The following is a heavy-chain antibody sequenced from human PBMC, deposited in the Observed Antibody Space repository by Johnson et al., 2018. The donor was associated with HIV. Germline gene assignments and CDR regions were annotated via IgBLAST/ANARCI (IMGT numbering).Heavy chain of an antibody. J-gene: IGHJ3*02. CDR2: ISYDGTKK. CDR3: ARGSRYTFDNDDVHLLHAFDI. CDR1: GFTFSDYY. V-gene: IGHV3-30*03. Sequence: QVQLVESGGCLVKPGGSLRLSCAASGFTFSDYYMSWIRQAPGKGLEWVAIISYDGTKKYYADSVRGRFTISRDNSKNTLYLQMNSLRAEDTAVYYCARGSRYTFDNDDVHLLHAFDIWGQGTMVTVSS. D-gene: IGHD3-16*01.